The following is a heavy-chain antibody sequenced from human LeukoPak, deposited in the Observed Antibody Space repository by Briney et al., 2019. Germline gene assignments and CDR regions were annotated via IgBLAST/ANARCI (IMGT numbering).Heavy chain of an antibody. CDR2: IWYDGSNK. CDR3: ARGRAVAGPKTGDYYYYGMDV. J-gene: IGHJ6*02. D-gene: IGHD6-19*01. CDR1: GFTFSSYG. Sequence: PGGSLRLSCAASGFTFSSYGMHWVRQAPGKGLEWVAVIWYDGSNKYYADSVKGRFTISRDNSKNTLYLQMNSLRSEDTAVYYCARGRAVAGPKTGDYYYYGMDVWGQGTTVTVSS. V-gene: IGHV3-33*01.